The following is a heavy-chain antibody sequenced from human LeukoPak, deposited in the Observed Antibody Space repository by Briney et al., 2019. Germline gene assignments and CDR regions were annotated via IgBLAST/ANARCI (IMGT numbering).Heavy chain of an antibody. Sequence: PGTSLRLSCAASAFTSSTYAMHWVRQAPGKGLEWVAVLSYDGSYKYYADSMKGRFTISRDNSKNTLYLQMNSLRAEDTAVYYCARGQRRHTDMAPSFDYWGQGTLVTVSS. V-gene: IGHV3-30*04. J-gene: IGHJ4*02. CDR1: AFTSSTYA. CDR3: ARGQRRHTDMAPSFDY. D-gene: IGHD5-18*01. CDR2: LSYDGSYK.